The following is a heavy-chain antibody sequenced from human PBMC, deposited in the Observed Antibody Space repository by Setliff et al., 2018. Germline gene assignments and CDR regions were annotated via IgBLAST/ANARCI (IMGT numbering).Heavy chain of an antibody. Sequence: GASVKVSCKASGFTFRNYAISWVRQAPGQGLEWLGWVSTYNGDTKSAQKFRGRVTMTTDISTSTVYMELRTLTSDDTAVYYCARRPIALAGYRKGAFDIWGQGTMGTVSS. D-gene: IGHD6-19*01. CDR3: ARRPIALAGYRKGAFDI. J-gene: IGHJ3*02. V-gene: IGHV1-18*01. CDR1: GFTFRNYA. CDR2: VSTYNGDT.